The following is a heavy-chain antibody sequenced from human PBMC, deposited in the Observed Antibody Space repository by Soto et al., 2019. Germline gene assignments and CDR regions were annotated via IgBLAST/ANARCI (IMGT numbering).Heavy chain of an antibody. CDR3: ARVIEAYCGGDCYSFDY. J-gene: IGHJ4*02. V-gene: IGHV1-18*01. Sequence: GASVKVSCKASGYTFTSYGIRWVRQAPGQGLEWMGWISAYNGNTNYAQKLQGRVTMTTDTSTSTAYMELRSLRSDDTAVYYCARVIEAYCGGDCYSFDYWGQGTLVTVSS. CDR1: GYTFTSYG. D-gene: IGHD2-21*02. CDR2: ISAYNGNT.